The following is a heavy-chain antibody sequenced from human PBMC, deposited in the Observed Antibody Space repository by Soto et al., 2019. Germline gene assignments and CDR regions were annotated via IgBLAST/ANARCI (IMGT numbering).Heavy chain of an antibody. CDR1: GASISGFY. J-gene: IGHJ5*02. D-gene: IGHD1-1*01. CDR2: IYATGTT. CDR3: VRDGTKTLRDWFDP. V-gene: IGHV4-4*07. Sequence: SETLSLTCTVSGASISGFYWSWIRKSAGNGLEWIGRIYATGTTDYNPSLKSRVMMSVDTSKKQFSLKLRSVTAADTAVYYCVRDGTKTLRDWFDPWGQGTSVTVSS.